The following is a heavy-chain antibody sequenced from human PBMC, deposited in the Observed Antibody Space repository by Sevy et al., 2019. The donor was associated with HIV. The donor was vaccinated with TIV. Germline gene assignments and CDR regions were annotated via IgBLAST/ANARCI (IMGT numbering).Heavy chain of an antibody. D-gene: IGHD2-2*01. J-gene: IGHJ6*02. CDR2: INPNSRGT. CDR1: GYTFTGYY. Sequence: VAVKVSCKASGYTFTGYYMHWVRQAPRQGLERTGWINPNSRGTNYAQKFQGRVTMTRDTSISTAYMELSRLRSDDTAVYYCARDRRGGRGYRSSTSCSLGWVMDVWGQGTTVTVSS. V-gene: IGHV1-2*02. CDR3: ARDRRGGRGYRSSTSCSLGWVMDV.